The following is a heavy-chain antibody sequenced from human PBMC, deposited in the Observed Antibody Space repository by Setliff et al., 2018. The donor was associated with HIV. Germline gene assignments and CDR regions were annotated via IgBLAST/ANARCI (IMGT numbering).Heavy chain of an antibody. CDR2: INQDGSEK. V-gene: IGHV3-7*01. CDR1: GFTFSNYA. D-gene: IGHD2-8*02. Sequence: SLRLSCVASGFTFSNYAMNWVRQAPGKGLEWVSGITQTGDNINQDGSEKYYVDSVRGRFTISRDNTKISLYLQMNSLRAEDTAVYYCAKRAPPPGASLDSWGQGTLVTVSS. CDR3: AKRAPPPGASLDS. J-gene: IGHJ4*02.